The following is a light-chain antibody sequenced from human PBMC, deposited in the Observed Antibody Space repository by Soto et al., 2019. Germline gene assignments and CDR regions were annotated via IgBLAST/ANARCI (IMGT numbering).Light chain of an antibody. CDR2: DVS. V-gene: IGLV2-14*01. CDR3: SSYTSSSTYV. J-gene: IGLJ1*01. CDR1: SSDDDGYNY. Sequence: QSALTQPASVSGSPGQSITISCTGTSSDDDGYNYVSWYQQYPGKVPKLMIYDVSYRPSGVSNRFSGSKSGNTASLTISRLQAEDEADYYCSSYTSSSTYVFGTGTKVTV.